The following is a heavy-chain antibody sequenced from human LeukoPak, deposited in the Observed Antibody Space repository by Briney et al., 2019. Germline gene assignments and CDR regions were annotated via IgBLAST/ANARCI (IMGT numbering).Heavy chain of an antibody. D-gene: IGHD1-26*01. V-gene: IGHV4-38-2*02. CDR3: ALNSGSYQGYFDY. CDR1: GYSISSGYY. J-gene: IGHJ4*02. Sequence: PSETLSLTCTVSGYSISSGYYWGWIRPPPGKGLEWIGSIYHSGSTYYNPSLKSRVTISVDTSKNQFSLKLSSVTAADTAVYYCALNSGSYQGYFDYWGQGTLVTVSS. CDR2: IYHSGST.